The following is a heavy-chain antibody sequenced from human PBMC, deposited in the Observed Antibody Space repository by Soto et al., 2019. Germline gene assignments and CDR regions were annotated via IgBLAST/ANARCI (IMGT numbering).Heavy chain of an antibody. J-gene: IGHJ1*01. CDR3: ARDRVESGYPEYFQH. V-gene: IGHV3-53*01. Sequence: EVQLVESGGGLIQPGGSLRLSCAASGFTVSSNYMSWVRQARGKGLEWVSVIYSGGSTYYADSVKGRFTISRDNSKNTVYVQMNSLRAEDTAVYYCARDRVESGYPEYFQHWGQGTLVTVSS. D-gene: IGHD3-22*01. CDR2: IYSGGST. CDR1: GFTVSSNY.